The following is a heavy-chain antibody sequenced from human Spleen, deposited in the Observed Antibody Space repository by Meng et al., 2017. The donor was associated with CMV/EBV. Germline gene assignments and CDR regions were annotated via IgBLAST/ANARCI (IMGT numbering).Heavy chain of an antibody. CDR3: ARPLSLWDYGNNKPFDY. V-gene: IGHV3-74*01. Sequence: GESLKISCAASGFTFSSYAMSWVRQAPGKGLVSLAYINSDGSNTRYADSVKGRFTISRDNAKNTVYLQMNSLRAEDTAVYYCARPLSLWDYGNNKPFDYWGQGTLVTVSS. CDR2: INSDGSNT. J-gene: IGHJ4*02. D-gene: IGHD4/OR15-4a*01. CDR1: GFTFSSYA.